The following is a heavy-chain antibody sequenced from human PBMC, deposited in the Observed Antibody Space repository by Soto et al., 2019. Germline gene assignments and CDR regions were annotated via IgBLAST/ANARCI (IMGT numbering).Heavy chain of an antibody. D-gene: IGHD1-26*01. CDR3: ARRYGGNFDY. Sequence: QVQLQESGPGLVKPSETLSLTCTVSGGSISSYYWSWIRQPPGKGLEWIGYIYYRGSTNYNPSLDSRVTISVDTSKNQFSLKLTSVTAADTAVDYCARRYGGNFDYWGQGTLVTVSS. J-gene: IGHJ4*02. V-gene: IGHV4-59*01. CDR1: GGSISSYY. CDR2: IYYRGST.